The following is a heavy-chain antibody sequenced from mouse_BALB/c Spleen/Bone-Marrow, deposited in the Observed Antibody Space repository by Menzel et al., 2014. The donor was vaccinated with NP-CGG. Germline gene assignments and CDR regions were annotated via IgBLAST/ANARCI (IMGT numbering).Heavy chain of an antibody. Sequence: QLQQSGAELVKPGASVKLSCKASGYTFTSYWMHWVKQRPGQGLEWIGEINPSNGRTNYNEKFKSKATLTVDKSSSTAYMQLSSLTSEDSAVYYCARRTTTVVATDYWGQGTTLTVSS. J-gene: IGHJ2*01. V-gene: IGHV1S81*02. CDR2: INPSNGRT. CDR1: GYTFTSYW. CDR3: ARRTTTVVATDY. D-gene: IGHD1-1*01.